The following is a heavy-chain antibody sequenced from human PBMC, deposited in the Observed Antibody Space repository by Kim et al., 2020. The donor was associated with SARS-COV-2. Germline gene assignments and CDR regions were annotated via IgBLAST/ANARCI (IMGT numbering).Heavy chain of an antibody. V-gene: IGHV4-61*02. CDR2: IYTSGST. J-gene: IGHJ6*02. Sequence: SETLSLTCTVSGGSISSGSYYWSWIRQPAGKGLEWIGRIYTSGSTNYNPSLKSRVTISVDTSKNQFSLKLSSVTAADTAVYYCARDRKGAPEISFSSSGPRRYYYGMDVWGQGTTVTVSS. CDR3: ARDRKGAPEISFSSSGPRRYYYGMDV. D-gene: IGHD6-6*01. CDR1: GGSISSGSYY.